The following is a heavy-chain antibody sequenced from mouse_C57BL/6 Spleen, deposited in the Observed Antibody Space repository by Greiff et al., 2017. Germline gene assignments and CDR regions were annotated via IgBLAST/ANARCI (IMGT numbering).Heavy chain of an antibody. CDR3: ARSYYYGSFAY. CDR1: GYAFSSSW. Sequence: VQLQESGPELVKPGASVKISCKASGYAFSSSWMNWVKQRPGKGLEWIGRIYPGDGDTNYNGKFKGKATLTADKSSSTAYMQLSSLTSEDSAVYFCARSYYYGSFAYWGQGTLVTVSA. V-gene: IGHV1-82*01. D-gene: IGHD1-1*01. CDR2: IYPGDGDT. J-gene: IGHJ3*01.